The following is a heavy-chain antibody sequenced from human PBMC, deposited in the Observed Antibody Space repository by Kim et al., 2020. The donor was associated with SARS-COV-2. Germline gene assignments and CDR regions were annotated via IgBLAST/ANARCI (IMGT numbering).Heavy chain of an antibody. Sequence: GGSLRLSCAASGFTFSNAWMSWVRQAPGKGLEWVGRIKSKTDGGTTDYAAPVKGRFTISRDDSKNTLYLQMNSLKTEDTAVYYCTTDSAFYGGDKNWFDPWGQGTLVTVSS. J-gene: IGHJ5*02. V-gene: IGHV3-15*01. CDR2: IKSKTDGGTT. CDR1: GFTFSNAW. D-gene: IGHD4-17*01. CDR3: TTDSAFYGGDKNWFDP.